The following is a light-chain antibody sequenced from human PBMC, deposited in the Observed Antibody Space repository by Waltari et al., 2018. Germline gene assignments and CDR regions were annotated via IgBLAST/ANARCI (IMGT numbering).Light chain of an antibody. CDR3: QSYDSSLTGSWV. J-gene: IGLJ3*02. CDR1: GPNLGAGYV. V-gene: IGLV1-40*01. Sequence: QSVLTQPPSVSGAPGQRVTIPCTGRGPNLGAGYVVHWYQQLPGTAPKLLIYGNTNRPSGVPDRFSGSKSGTSGSLAITGLQAEDEAYYYCQSYDSSLTGSWVFGGGTKLTVL. CDR2: GNT.